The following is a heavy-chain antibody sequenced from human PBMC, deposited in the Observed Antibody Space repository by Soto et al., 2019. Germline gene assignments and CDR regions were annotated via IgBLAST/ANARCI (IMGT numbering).Heavy chain of an antibody. Sequence: PGGSLSLSCAASGFTFSNAWMSWVRQAPGKGLEWVGRIKSKTDGGTTDYAAPVKGRFTISRDDSKNTLYLQMNSLKTEDTAVYYCTTSRLRYFDWLFDYWGQGTLVTVS. CDR1: GFTFSNAW. CDR3: TTSRLRYFDWLFDY. J-gene: IGHJ4*02. CDR2: IKSKTDGGTT. V-gene: IGHV3-15*01. D-gene: IGHD3-9*01.